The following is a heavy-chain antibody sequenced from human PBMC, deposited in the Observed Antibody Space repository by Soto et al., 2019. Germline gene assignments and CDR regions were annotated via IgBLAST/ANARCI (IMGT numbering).Heavy chain of an antibody. Sequence: PGGSLRLSCTASGFTFGDYAMSWVRQAPGKGLEWVGFIRSKAYGGTTEYAASVKGRFTISRDDSKSIAYLQMNSLKTEDTAVYYCTRDITAVAASHYYYYYGMDVWGQGTTVTVSS. V-gene: IGHV3-49*04. D-gene: IGHD6-19*01. J-gene: IGHJ6*02. CDR3: TRDITAVAASHYYYYYGMDV. CDR2: IRSKAYGGTT. CDR1: GFTFGDYA.